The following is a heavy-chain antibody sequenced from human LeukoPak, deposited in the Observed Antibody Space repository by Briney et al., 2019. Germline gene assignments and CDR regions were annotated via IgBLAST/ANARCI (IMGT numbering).Heavy chain of an antibody. CDR2: ISSSGSTI. V-gene: IGHV3-48*03. D-gene: IGHD3-9*01. CDR3: ARGVTSGFDY. J-gene: IGHJ4*02. Sequence: GGSLRLSCAASGFTFSSYEMNWVRQAPGKGLEWVSYISSSGSTIYYADSVKGRFTISRDNAKNSLYLQMNSLRAQDTAVYYWARGVTSGFDYWGQGTLVTVSS. CDR1: GFTFSSYE.